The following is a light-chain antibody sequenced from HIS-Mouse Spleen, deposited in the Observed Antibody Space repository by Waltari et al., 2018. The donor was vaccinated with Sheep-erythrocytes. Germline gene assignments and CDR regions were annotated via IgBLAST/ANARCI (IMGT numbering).Light chain of an antibody. CDR1: ALPKKY. V-gene: IGLV3-10*01. Sequence: SYELTQPPSVSVSPGQTARITCSGDALPKKYAYWYQQKSGRAPVLVIYEYSKRTSGIPERFSGSSSGTMATLTISGAQVEDDADYYCYSTDSSGNHWVFGGGTKLTVL. CDR3: YSTDSSGNHWV. J-gene: IGLJ3*02. CDR2: EYS.